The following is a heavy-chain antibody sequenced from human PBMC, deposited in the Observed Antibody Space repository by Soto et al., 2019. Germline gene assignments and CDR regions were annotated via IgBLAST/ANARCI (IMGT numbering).Heavy chain of an antibody. Sequence: PSETLSLTCTVSGGSIGGDSWSWIRQSPGKGLGFIGYKYHSGSTNYNPSLKSRVTISMDTSKNQFSLRLSSVTAADTAVYYCARAGIVQVSYAMDVWGQGTTVTVSS. CDR1: GGSIGGDS. CDR3: ARAGIVQVSYAMDV. D-gene: IGHD2-8*01. CDR2: KYHSGST. V-gene: IGHV4-59*01. J-gene: IGHJ6*02.